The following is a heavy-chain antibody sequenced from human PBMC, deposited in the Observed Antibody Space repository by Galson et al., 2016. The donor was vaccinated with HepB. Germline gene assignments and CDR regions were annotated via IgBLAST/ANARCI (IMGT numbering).Heavy chain of an antibody. CDR2: INESGSSR. Sequence: SLRLSCAVSGIIFSRHPMSWVRQAPGKGLEWVVDINESGSSRNYADSVKGRFTISRDNAKNSLYLQMNSLRAEDTAVYYCAREMRNWNEVGDYFDYWGQGTLVTVSS. CDR3: AREMRNWNEVGDYFDY. D-gene: IGHD1-1*01. J-gene: IGHJ4*02. V-gene: IGHV3-23*01. CDR1: GIIFSRHP.